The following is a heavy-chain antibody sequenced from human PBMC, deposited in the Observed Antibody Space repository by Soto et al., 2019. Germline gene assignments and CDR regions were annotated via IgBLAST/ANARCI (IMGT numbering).Heavy chain of an antibody. V-gene: IGHV3-23*01. CDR3: AKNQGVELVPLATVDWFDP. J-gene: IGHJ5*02. Sequence: PGGSLRLSCAASCFIFENFGMSWVRQAPGKGLEWISSISGSGFKKYYADPVKGRFTISRDNSKSTVYLELNNLSAEDTAVYHCAKNQGVELVPLATVDWFDPWGQGSVVTVSS. D-gene: IGHD1-26*01. CDR2: ISGSGFKK. CDR1: CFIFENFG.